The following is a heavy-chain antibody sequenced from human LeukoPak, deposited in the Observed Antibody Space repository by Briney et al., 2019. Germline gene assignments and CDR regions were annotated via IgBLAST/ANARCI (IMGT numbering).Heavy chain of an antibody. CDR1: GFTFSSYS. V-gene: IGHV3-48*04. Sequence: GGSLRLSCAASGFTFSSYSLNWVRQAPGKGLEWISYIGTSTDTIWYADSVGGRFTISRDNGKTSLYLHMISLRAEDTAVYYCVRDRNYAFDYWGQRTLVTVSS. D-gene: IGHD3-16*01. CDR3: VRDRNYAFDY. CDR2: IGTSTDTI. J-gene: IGHJ4*02.